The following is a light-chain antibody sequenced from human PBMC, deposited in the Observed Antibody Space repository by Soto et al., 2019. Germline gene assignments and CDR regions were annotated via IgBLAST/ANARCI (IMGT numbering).Light chain of an antibody. V-gene: IGKV3-20*01. CDR3: QQYDSSPFT. CDR2: GAS. J-gene: IGKJ2*01. Sequence: EIVLTQSPGTLSLSPGERATLSCRASRSVASNYLAWYQQKPGQALRLLIYGASSRATGIPDRFSGSGSGTDFTLTISRLDPEDFAVYHCQQYDSSPFTFGQGTKLEI. CDR1: RSVASNY.